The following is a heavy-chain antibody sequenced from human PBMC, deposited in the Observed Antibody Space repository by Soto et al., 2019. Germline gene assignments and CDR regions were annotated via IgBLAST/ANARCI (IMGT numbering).Heavy chain of an antibody. Sequence: QVQLVQSGAEVKKPGSSVKVSCKASGGTFSSYAISWVRQAPGQGLEWMGGIIPIFGTANYAQKFQGRGTITADESTSTAYMELSSLRSEDTAVYYCARAPAICGSCWEYYFDYWGQGTLVTVSS. CDR2: IIPIFGTA. V-gene: IGHV1-69*12. D-gene: IGHD2-15*01. CDR3: ARAPAICGSCWEYYFDY. CDR1: GGTFSSYA. J-gene: IGHJ4*02.